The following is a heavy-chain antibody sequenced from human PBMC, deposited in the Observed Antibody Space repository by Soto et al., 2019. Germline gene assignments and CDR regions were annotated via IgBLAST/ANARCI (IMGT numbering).Heavy chain of an antibody. CDR3: VSDRGYGHASVPYS. J-gene: IGHJ4*02. V-gene: IGHV3-30*03. CDR1: GFTFTSYG. CDR2: ISYDGGLQ. Sequence: QAPLVESGGGVVQPGRSLRLSCAASGFTFTSYGMHWVRQAPGTRLEWVAVISYDGGLQHYADSVKGRFTISRDNSKNMGLLQMNSLRAEDTAVYYCVSDRGYGHASVPYSWGQGTLVSVSS. D-gene: IGHD5-18*01.